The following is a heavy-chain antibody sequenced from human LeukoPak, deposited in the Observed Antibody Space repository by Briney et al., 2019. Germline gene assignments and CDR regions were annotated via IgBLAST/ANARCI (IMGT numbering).Heavy chain of an antibody. J-gene: IGHJ4*02. D-gene: IGHD6-13*01. V-gene: IGHV3-23*01. Sequence: PGSSLRLSCAASGFTFSSYAMSWVRQAPGKGLEWVSTISAGGTDTYYADSVKGRFTFSRDNSKNTLSLQMNSLRLDDTAVYYCVKGDREEVAGGTGFDYWGQGTLVTVSS. CDR2: ISAGGTDT. CDR3: VKGDREEVAGGTGFDY. CDR1: GFTFSSYA.